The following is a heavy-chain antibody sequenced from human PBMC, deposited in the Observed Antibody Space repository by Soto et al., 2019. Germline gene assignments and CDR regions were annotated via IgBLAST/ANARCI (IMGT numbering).Heavy chain of an antibody. CDR2: ISSSGTTI. J-gene: IGHJ4*02. Sequence: EVQLVESGGGLVQPGGSLRLSCAASGFTFSSFEMSWVRQAPGKGLEWLSYISSSGTTIYYAASIKGRFTISRDNAKNSLSLQMSGLRADDTATYFCARTPYGDYSDYWGPGTLVTVSS. CDR1: GFTFSSFE. CDR3: ARTPYGDYSDY. D-gene: IGHD4-17*01. V-gene: IGHV3-48*03.